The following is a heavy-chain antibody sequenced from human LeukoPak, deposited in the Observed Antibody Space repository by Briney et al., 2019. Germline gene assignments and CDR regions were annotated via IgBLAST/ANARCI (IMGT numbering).Heavy chain of an antibody. CDR3: ATSDTVSTYNWFDP. D-gene: IGHD5/OR15-5a*01. Sequence: SETLSLTCNVSGGSIGSNTYFWGWIRRPPGKGLEWIGSIRYSGSTYYNPPLKSRVTISVDTSKNQFSLNLSSLTAADTAVYYCATSDTVSTYNWFDPWGQGTLVTVS. CDR2: IRYSGST. J-gene: IGHJ5*02. V-gene: IGHV4-39*01. CDR1: GGSIGSNTYF.